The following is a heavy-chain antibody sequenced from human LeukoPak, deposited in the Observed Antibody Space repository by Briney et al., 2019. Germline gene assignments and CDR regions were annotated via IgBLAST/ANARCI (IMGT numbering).Heavy chain of an antibody. V-gene: IGHV3-53*04. CDR3: ARVNGFRTLNY. CDR1: GFTVSSNY. J-gene: IGHJ4*02. CDR2: IYSGGST. Sequence: GGSLRLSCAASGFTVSSNYMSWVHQAPGKGLEWVSVIYSGGSTYYADSVKGRFTISRHNSKNTLYLQMNSLRAEDTAVYYCARVNGFRTLNYWGQGTLVTVSS. D-gene: IGHD5-24*01.